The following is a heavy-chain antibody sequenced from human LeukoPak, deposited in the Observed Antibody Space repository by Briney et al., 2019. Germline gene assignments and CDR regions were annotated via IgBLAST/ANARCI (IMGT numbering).Heavy chain of an antibody. CDR1: GGTFSSYA. Sequence: LVKVSCKASGGTFSSYAISWVRQAPGQGLEWMGGIIPIFGTANYAQKFQGRVTITTDESTGTAYMELSSLRSEDTAVYHCARLWDYSSGYNDYWGQGTLVTVSS. J-gene: IGHJ4*02. V-gene: IGHV1-69*05. CDR2: IIPIFGTA. CDR3: ARLWDYSSGYNDY. D-gene: IGHD3-22*01.